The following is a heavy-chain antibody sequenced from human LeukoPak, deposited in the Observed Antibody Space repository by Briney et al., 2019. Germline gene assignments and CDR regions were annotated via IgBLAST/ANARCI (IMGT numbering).Heavy chain of an antibody. D-gene: IGHD1-1*01. CDR2: IYYSGST. V-gene: IGHV4-59*08. J-gene: IGHJ2*01. CDR3: ARRPWNSYWYFDV. Sequence: SETLSLTCTVSGGSISSYYWSWIRQPPGKGLEWIGYIYYSGSTNYNPSLKSRVTISVDTSKNQFSLSLSSVTAADTAVYYCARRPWNSYWYFDVWGRGTLVTVSS. CDR1: GGSISSYY.